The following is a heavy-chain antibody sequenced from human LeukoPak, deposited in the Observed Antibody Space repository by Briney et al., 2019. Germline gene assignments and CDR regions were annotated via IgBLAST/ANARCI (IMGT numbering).Heavy chain of an antibody. J-gene: IGHJ4*02. Sequence: PSETLSLTCTVSGGSISSSSYYWGWIRQPPGKGLEWIGSIYYSGSTYYNPSLKSRVTISVDTSKNQFSLKLSSVTAADTAVYYCARDSWELRSHYFDYWGQGTLVTVSS. D-gene: IGHD1-26*01. CDR2: IYYSGST. CDR1: GGSISSSSYY. CDR3: ARDSWELRSHYFDY. V-gene: IGHV4-39*07.